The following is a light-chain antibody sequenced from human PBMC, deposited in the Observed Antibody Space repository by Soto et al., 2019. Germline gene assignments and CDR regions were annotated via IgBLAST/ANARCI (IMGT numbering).Light chain of an antibody. CDR3: QQSYSPPIT. V-gene: IGKV1-39*01. Sequence: DIQMTQSPSSLSAFVGDRVTITCRASQSIASYLNWYQQKPGKAPKFLIYAASTLQSGVPSRFSGSGSGTDFTLTISSLQPADFATYLCQQSYSPPITFGQGTRPEI. CDR1: QSIASY. CDR2: AAS. J-gene: IGKJ5*01.